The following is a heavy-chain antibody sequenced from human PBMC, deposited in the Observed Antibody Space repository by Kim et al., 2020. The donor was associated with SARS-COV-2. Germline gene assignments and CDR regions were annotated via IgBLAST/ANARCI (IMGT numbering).Heavy chain of an antibody. CDR2: IWYDGSNK. CDR3: AREFEDMITFGGVIAYFDY. J-gene: IGHJ4*02. CDR1: GFTFSSYG. V-gene: IGHV3-33*01. D-gene: IGHD3-16*02. Sequence: GGSLRLSCAASGFTFSSYGMHWVRQAPGKGLEWVAVIWYDGSNKYYADSVKGRFTISRDNSKNTLYLQMNSLRAEDTAVYYCAREFEDMITFGGVIAYFDYWGQGTLVTVSS.